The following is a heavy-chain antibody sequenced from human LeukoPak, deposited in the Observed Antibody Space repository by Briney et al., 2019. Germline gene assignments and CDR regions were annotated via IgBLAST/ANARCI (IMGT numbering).Heavy chain of an antibody. CDR1: GFTFSSYA. V-gene: IGHV3-23*01. J-gene: IGHJ4*02. CDR3: ARDLEGLVRLDY. D-gene: IGHD6-19*01. CDR2: ISGSGGST. Sequence: GGSLRLSCAASGFTFSSYAMSWVRQAPGKGLEWVSAISGSGGSTYYADSVKGRFTISRDNSKNTLYLQMNSLRAEDTAVYYCARDLEGLVRLDYWGQGTLVTVSS.